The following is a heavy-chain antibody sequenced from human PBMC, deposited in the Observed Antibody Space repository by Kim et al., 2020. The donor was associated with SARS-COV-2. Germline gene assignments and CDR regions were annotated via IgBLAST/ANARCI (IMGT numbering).Heavy chain of an antibody. CDR2: INPSGGST. CDR3: ARDAEDSGSPSWFDP. V-gene: IGHV1-46*01. CDR1: GYTFTSYY. J-gene: IGHJ5*02. Sequence: ASVKVSCKASGYTFTSYYMHWVRQAPGQGLEWMGIINPSGGSTSYAQKFQGRVTMTRDTSTSTVYMELSSLRSEDTAVYYCARDAEDSGSPSWFDPWGQGTLVTVSS. D-gene: IGHD1-26*01.